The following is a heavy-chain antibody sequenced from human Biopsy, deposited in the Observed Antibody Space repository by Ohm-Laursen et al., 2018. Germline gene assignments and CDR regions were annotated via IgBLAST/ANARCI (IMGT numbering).Heavy chain of an antibody. V-gene: IGHV4-4*07. D-gene: IGHD3-22*01. CDR1: GGSIISYY. J-gene: IGHJ2*01. CDR3: ARDRGYYSDRTVPGYFDL. Sequence: TLSLTCTVSGGSIISYYWSWIRQPAGKGLEWIGHTYKGGNTNHNPSLKSRVSMSVDTSKNQLSLTLRSVTAADTAMYYCARDRGYYSDRTVPGYFDLWGRGTLVTVSS. CDR2: TYKGGNT.